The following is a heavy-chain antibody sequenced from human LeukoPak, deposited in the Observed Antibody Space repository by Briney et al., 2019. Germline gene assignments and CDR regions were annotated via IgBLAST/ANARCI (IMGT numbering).Heavy chain of an antibody. CDR1: GFTFSSYS. J-gene: IGHJ6*02. D-gene: IGHD3-10*01. V-gene: IGHV3-21*01. Sequence: GGSLRLSCAASGFTFSSYSMNWDRQAPGKGLEWVSSISSSSSYIYYADSVKGRFTISRDNAKNSLYLQMNSLRAEDTAVYYCARVRVRVLNSYGMDVWGQGTTVTVSS. CDR3: ARVRVRVLNSYGMDV. CDR2: ISSSSSYI.